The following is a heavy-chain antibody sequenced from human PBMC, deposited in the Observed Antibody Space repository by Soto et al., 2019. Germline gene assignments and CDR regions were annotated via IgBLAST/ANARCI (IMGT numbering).Heavy chain of an antibody. J-gene: IGHJ6*03. Sequence: QVQLVESGGGLVKPGGSLSLSCAASGFTFSDYYMSWIRQAPGKGLEWVSYISSSGSTIYYADSVKGRFTISRDNAKNSLYLQMNSLRAEDTAVYYCAREQEQLVPYNYYYYYYMDVWGKGTTVTVSS. CDR3: AREQEQLVPYNYYYYYYMDV. D-gene: IGHD6-6*01. CDR2: ISSSGSTI. V-gene: IGHV3-11*01. CDR1: GFTFSDYY.